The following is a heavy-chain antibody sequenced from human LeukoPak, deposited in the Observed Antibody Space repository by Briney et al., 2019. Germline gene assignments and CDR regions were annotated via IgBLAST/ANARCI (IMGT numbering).Heavy chain of an antibody. D-gene: IGHD3-10*01. CDR1: GGSFSGYY. V-gene: IGHV4-34*01. CDR2: INHSGST. CDR3: ARPQYYYGSGSYGY. Sequence: SETLSLTCAVYGGSFSGYYWSWIRQPPEKGLEWIGEINHSGSTNYNPSLKSRVTISVDTSKNQFSLKLSSVTAADTAVYYCARPQYYYGSGSYGYWGQGTLVTVSS. J-gene: IGHJ4*02.